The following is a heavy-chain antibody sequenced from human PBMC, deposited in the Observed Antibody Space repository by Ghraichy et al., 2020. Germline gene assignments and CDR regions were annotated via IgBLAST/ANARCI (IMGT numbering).Heavy chain of an antibody. CDR2: LGGTSGNT. V-gene: IGHV3-23*01. J-gene: IGHJ3*01. D-gene: IGHD6-25*01. CDR1: GFTFSNYA. Sequence: GGSLRLSCAASGFTFSNYAMTWVRQAPGKGLEWVSALGGTSGNTYYADSVKGRFTISRDNSKNTLFFQMNSLRAEDTAVYFCAKHLSGSRAFDVWGQGTVVTVSS. CDR3: AKHLSGSRAFDV.